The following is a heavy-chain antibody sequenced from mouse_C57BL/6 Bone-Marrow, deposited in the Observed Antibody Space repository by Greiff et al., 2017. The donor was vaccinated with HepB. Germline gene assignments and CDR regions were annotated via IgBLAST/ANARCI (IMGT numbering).Heavy chain of an antibody. V-gene: IGHV1-54*01. CDR3: ARFHYGSSGAMDY. CDR1: GYAFTNYL. D-gene: IGHD1-1*01. Sequence: VKLLESGAELVRPGTSVKVSCKASGYAFTNYLIEWVKQRPGQGLEWIGVINPGSGGTNYNEKFKGKATLTADKSSSTAYMQLSSLTSEDSAVYFCARFHYGSSGAMDYWGQGTSVTVSS. J-gene: IGHJ4*01. CDR2: INPGSGGT.